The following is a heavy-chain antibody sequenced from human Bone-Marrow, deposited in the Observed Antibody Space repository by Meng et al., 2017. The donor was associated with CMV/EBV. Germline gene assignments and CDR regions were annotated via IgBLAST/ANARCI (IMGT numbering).Heavy chain of an antibody. D-gene: IGHD6-13*01. Sequence: GESLKISCAASGFTFSGSAMHWVRQAAGKGLEWVGRIRSKANSYATAYAASLKGRFTISRDDSKNTAYLQMNSLKTEDTAVYYCTRLIRDVAAAGAYPLSGDEMDVWGQGTKVTVSS. CDR2: IRSKANSYAT. CDR3: TRLIRDVAAAGAYPLSGDEMDV. CDR1: GFTFSGSA. V-gene: IGHV3-73*01. J-gene: IGHJ6*02.